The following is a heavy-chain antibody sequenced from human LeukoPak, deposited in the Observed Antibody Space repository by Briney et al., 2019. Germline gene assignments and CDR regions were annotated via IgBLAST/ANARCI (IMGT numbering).Heavy chain of an antibody. V-gene: IGHV1-24*01. CDR1: GYTLTELS. J-gene: IGHJ5*02. D-gene: IGHD3-9*01. CDR3: ARVFDWSNWFDP. CDR2: FDPEDGET. Sequence: ASVKVSCKVSGYTLTELSMHWVRQAPGKGLEWMGGFDPEDGETIYAQKFQGRVTMTEDTSTDTAYMELSSLRSEDTAVYYCARVFDWSNWFDPWGQGTLVTVSS.